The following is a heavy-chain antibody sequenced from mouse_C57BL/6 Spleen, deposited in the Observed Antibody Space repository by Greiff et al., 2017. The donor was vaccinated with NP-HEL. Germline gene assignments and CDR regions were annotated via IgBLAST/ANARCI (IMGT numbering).Heavy chain of an antibody. Sequence: EVQRVESGGGLVQPKGSLKLSCAASGFSFNTYAMNWVRQAPGKGLEWVARIRSKSNNYATYYADSVKDRFTISRDDSESMLYLQMNNLKTEDTAMYYCVRHRPGNYGYWYFDVWGTGTTVTVSS. CDR1: GFSFNTYA. V-gene: IGHV10-1*01. D-gene: IGHD2-1*01. CDR3: VRHRPGNYGYWYFDV. CDR2: IRSKSNNYAT. J-gene: IGHJ1*03.